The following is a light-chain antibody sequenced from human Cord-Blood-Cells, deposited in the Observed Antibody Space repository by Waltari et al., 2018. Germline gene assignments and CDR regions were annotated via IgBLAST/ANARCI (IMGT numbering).Light chain of an antibody. J-gene: IGKJ3*01. CDR1: QSVLYSSNNKNY. Sequence: MTQSPDSLAVSLGERATINCKSSQSVLYSSNNKNYLAWYQQKPGQPPKLLIYWASTRESGVPDRFSGGGSGTDFTLTISSLQAEDGAVYYCKQYYSTFTFGPGTKVDIK. V-gene: IGKV4-1*01. CDR2: WAS. CDR3: KQYYSTFT.